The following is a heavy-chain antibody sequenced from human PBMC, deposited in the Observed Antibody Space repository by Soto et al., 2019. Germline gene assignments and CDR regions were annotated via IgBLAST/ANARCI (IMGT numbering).Heavy chain of an antibody. CDR3: ARVLGGMATVPFDY. Sequence: GGSLRLSCAASGFTFSSYAMHWVRQAPGTGLEWVAVISYEGSNKYYADSVKGRFTISRDNSKSTLYLQMNSLRTEDTAVYYCARVLGGMATVPFDYWGQGGLVTVSS. D-gene: IGHD4-4*01. CDR2: ISYEGSNK. V-gene: IGHV3-30-3*01. CDR1: GFTFSSYA. J-gene: IGHJ4*02.